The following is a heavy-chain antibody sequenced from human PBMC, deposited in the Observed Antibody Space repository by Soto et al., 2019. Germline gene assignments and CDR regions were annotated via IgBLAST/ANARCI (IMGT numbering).Heavy chain of an antibody. CDR2: FDPEDGET. D-gene: IGHD6-13*01. V-gene: IGHV1-24*01. CDR3: ATSNQPGYSSSWYISWFDP. J-gene: IGHJ5*02. Sequence: ASVKVSCKVSGYTLTELSMHWVRQAPGKGLEWMGGFDPEDGETIYAQKFQGRVTMTEDTSTDTAYMELSSLRSEDTAVYYCATSNQPGYSSSWYISWFDPWGQGTLVTAS. CDR1: GYTLTELS.